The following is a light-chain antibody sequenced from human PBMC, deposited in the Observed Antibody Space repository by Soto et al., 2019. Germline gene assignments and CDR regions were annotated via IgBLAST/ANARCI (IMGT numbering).Light chain of an antibody. CDR1: QSVSSYY. CDR3: KQFSSYPLT. J-gene: IGKJ4*01. CDR2: GAS. V-gene: IGKV3-20*01. Sequence: IGVTVSPCTLSLSPGERAILSCRASQSVSSYYLAWYQQKPGQAPRLLIYGASNRATGIPDRFSGSGSGTDFTLTISRLEPEDFAVYYCKQFSSYPLTFGGGTKVDIK.